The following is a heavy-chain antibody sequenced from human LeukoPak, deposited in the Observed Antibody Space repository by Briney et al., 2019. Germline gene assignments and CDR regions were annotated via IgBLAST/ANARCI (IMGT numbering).Heavy chain of an antibody. Sequence: PGGSLRLSCAASGFTFSSYARSWVRQAPGKGLEGCSGISGGGGNTDYADSGKGRFTSSRDNSNDALYLQMNSLSAEDTAVYYCAKDLLLWFGEGIDYWGQGTLVTVSS. V-gene: IGHV3-23*01. CDR3: AKDLLLWFGEGIDY. J-gene: IGHJ4*02. D-gene: IGHD3-10*01. CDR1: GFTFSSYA. CDR2: ISGGGGNT.